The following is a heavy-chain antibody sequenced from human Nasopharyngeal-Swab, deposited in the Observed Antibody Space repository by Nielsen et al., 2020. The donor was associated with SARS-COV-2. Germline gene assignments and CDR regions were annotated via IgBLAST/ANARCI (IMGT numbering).Heavy chain of an antibody. CDR2: FDPEDGET. Sequence: ASVKVSCKVSGYTLTELSMHWVRQAPGKGLEWMEGFDPEDGETIYAQKFQGRVTMTEDTSTDTAYMELSSLRSEDTAVYYCATALTIFGADHYYYYGMDVWGQGTTVTVSS. J-gene: IGHJ6*02. CDR3: ATALTIFGADHYYYYGMDV. CDR1: GYTLTELS. V-gene: IGHV1-24*01. D-gene: IGHD3-3*01.